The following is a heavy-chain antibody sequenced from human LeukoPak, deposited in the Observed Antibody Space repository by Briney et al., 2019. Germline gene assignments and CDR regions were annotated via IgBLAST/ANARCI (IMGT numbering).Heavy chain of an antibody. CDR1: GGSVNSGSYY. CDR3: ARDVSPDYYDSSGYTRMYYFDY. V-gene: IGHV4-61*01. D-gene: IGHD3-22*01. Sequence: SETLSLTCNVSGGSVNSGSYYWSWIRQPPGKGLDWIGYIYYSGSTNYNPSLKSRVTISVDTSKNQFSLKLSSVTAADTAVYYCARDVSPDYYDSSGYTRMYYFDYWGQGTLVTVSS. CDR2: IYYSGST. J-gene: IGHJ4*02.